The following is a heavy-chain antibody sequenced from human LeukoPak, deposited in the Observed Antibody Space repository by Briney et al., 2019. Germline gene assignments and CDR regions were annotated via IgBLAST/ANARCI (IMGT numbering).Heavy chain of an antibody. CDR3: TPANALPKSELRQ. V-gene: IGHV3-15*01. J-gene: IGHJ1*01. D-gene: IGHD3-10*01. Sequence: GGSLRLSCAASGFTFNNAGMSWVRQAPGKGLEWVAPIRSETDTGETDYAAPAKDRFTITSDDLKSTLYLQMNSLNTEDTAVYYCTPANALPKSELRQRGQGTLVTVSS. CDR2: IRSETDTGET. CDR1: GFTFNNAG.